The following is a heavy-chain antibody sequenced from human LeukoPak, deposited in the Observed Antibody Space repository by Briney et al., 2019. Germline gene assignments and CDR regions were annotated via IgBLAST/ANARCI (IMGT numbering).Heavy chain of an antibody. CDR3: ARFVNVWDDLNWFNP. J-gene: IGHJ5*02. V-gene: IGHV1-18*01. CDR1: GYTFTSYG. CDR2: ISAYNGKT. Sequence: ASVKVSCKASGYTFTSYGISWVRQAPGQGLEWMGWISAYNGKTNYAQKLQGRVTMTTDTSTSTAYMELRRLRSDDTAVYSCARFVNVWDDLNWFNPWGQGTLVTAS. D-gene: IGHD1-1*01.